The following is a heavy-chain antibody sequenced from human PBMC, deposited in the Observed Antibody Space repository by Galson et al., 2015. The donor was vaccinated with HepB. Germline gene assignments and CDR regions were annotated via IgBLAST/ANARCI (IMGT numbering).Heavy chain of an antibody. J-gene: IGHJ3*01. CDR3: ARDRGNYYDSSGYPISV. CDR1: GYTFTSYA. D-gene: IGHD3-22*01. Sequence: SVKVSCKASGYTFTSYAMNWVRQAPGQGLEWMGWINTNTGNPTYAQGFTGRFVFSLDTSVSTAYLQISSLKAEDTAVYYCARDRGNYYDSSGYPISVWGQGTMVTVSS. CDR2: INTNTGNP. V-gene: IGHV7-4-1*02.